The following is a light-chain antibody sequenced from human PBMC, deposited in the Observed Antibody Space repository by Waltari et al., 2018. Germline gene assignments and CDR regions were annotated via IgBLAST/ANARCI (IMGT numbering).Light chain of an antibody. CDR2: DIN. J-gene: IGLJ1*01. CDR3: CSYEATNTLV. Sequence: QSALTQPRSVSGSPGQSVTISCTGTSANLVGYNYVSWYQQHPGTAPKVVIYDINKSPSGAPHRFSGSKSGNTASLTMSGRQAEDEADYYCCSYEATNTLVFGTGTKVTGL. V-gene: IGLV2-11*01. CDR1: SANLVGYNY.